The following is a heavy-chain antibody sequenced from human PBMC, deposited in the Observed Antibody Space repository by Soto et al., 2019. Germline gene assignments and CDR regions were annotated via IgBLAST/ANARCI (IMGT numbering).Heavy chain of an antibody. V-gene: IGHV4-4*02. CDR1: GGSISSSNW. CDR3: ARGAVVVVAATPGYYYYGMDV. D-gene: IGHD2-15*01. J-gene: IGHJ6*02. Sequence: QVQLQESGPGLVKPSGTLSLTCAVSGGSISSSNWWSWVRQPPGKGLEWIGEIYHSGSTNYNPSLKSRVTISVDKSKNQFSLKLSSVTAADTAVYYCARGAVVVVAATPGYYYYGMDVWGQGTTVTVSS. CDR2: IYHSGST.